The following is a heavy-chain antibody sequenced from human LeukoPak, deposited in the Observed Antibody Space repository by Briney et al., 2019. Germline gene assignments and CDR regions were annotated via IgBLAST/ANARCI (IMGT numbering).Heavy chain of an antibody. J-gene: IGHJ6*03. CDR1: GYTFTGYY. Sequence: ASVKVSCKASGYTFTGYYMHWVRQAPGQGLEWMGWINPNSGGTNYAQKFQGRVTMTRDTSISTAYMELSRLRSDDTAVYYCAQDRDYYYYYYMDVWGKGTTVTVSS. CDR3: AQDRDYYYYYYMDV. V-gene: IGHV1-2*02. CDR2: INPNSGGT. D-gene: IGHD2-15*01.